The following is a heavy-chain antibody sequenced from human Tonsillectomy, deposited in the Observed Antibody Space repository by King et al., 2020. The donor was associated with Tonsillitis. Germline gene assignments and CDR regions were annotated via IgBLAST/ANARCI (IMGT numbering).Heavy chain of an antibody. CDR1: GFTFSLYA. V-gene: IGHV3-23*04. CDR2: ITANGGDA. CDR3: AKNWTVPYY. Sequence: VQLVESGGGLVQPGGSRRLSCAASGFTFSLYAMSWVRQAPGKGLEWVSSITANGGDADYADSVKGRFTISRDNSKDTLFLQMNSLRADDTAIYFCAKNWTVPYYCRPGPLVTVSS. D-gene: IGHD1-1*01. J-gene: IGHJ4*01.